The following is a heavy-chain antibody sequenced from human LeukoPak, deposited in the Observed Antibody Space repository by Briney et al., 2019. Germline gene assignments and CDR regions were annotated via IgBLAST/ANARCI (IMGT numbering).Heavy chain of an antibody. V-gene: IGHV1-18*04. Sequence: GASVKVSCKASGYTFTSYGISWVRQAPGQGLEWMGWISAYNGNTNYAQKLQGRVTMTTDTSTSTAYMELRSLRSDDTAVYYCARAPRSSSWANGFDPWGQGTLVTVSS. J-gene: IGHJ5*02. CDR2: ISAYNGNT. CDR3: ARAPRSSSWANGFDP. D-gene: IGHD6-13*01. CDR1: GYTFTSYG.